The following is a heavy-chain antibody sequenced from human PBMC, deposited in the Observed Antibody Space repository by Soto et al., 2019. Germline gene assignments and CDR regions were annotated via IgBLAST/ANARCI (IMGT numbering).Heavy chain of an antibody. Sequence: PGESLKISCKGSGYSFTSYWIGWVRQMPGKGLEWMWIIYPGDSDTRYSPSFQGQVTISADKSISTAYLQWSSLKASDTAMYYCARYTVTPYYYYGMDVWGQGTTVTVSS. CDR3: ARYTVTPYYYYGMDV. CDR1: GYSFTSYW. J-gene: IGHJ6*02. D-gene: IGHD4-4*01. V-gene: IGHV5-51*01. CDR2: IYPGDSDT.